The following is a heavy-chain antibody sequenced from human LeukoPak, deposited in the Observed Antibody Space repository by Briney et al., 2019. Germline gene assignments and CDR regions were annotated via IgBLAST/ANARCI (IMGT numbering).Heavy chain of an antibody. CDR1: GFTFSSYS. J-gene: IGHJ4*02. V-gene: IGHV3-21*01. CDR2: ISSSSSYI. D-gene: IGHD6-13*01. Sequence: GGSLRLSCAASGFTFSSYSMNWVRQAPGKGLEWVSSISSSSSYIYYADSVKGRFTISRDNAKNSLYLQMNSLRAEDTAVYYCARDRTTGKDSSSWGQGTLVTVSS. CDR3: ARDRTTGKDSSS.